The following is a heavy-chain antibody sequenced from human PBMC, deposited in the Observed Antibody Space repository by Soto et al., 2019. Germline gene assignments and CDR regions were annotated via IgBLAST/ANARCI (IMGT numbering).Heavy chain of an antibody. CDR2: LYNSGTT. Sequence: QLQLYESGPGVVKPSETLSLTCTVAGGSVSSRSDYWGWIRQSPGKVLEWFGSLYNSGTTYINTSLNSRLTLPGDRPNNQLSLKLTPVTAAATAFYSCTSDVTYSHNHGHVSYWYFDVWGRGSLFTVSS. J-gene: IGHJ2*01. D-gene: IGHD2-21*01. CDR3: TSDVTYSHNHGHVSYWYFDV. CDR1: GGSVSSRSDY. V-gene: IGHV4-39*01.